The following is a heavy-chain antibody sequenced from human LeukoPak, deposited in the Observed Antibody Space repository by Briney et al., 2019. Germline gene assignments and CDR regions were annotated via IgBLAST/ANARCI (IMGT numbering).Heavy chain of an antibody. CDR1: GYTFTGYY. CDR2: INPNSGGT. CDR3: ARGDRFLEWLLSEHNWFDP. J-gene: IGHJ5*02. Sequence: GASVKVSCKASGYTFTGYYMHWVRQAPGQGLEWMGWINPNSGGTNYAQKFQGRVTMTRDTSISTAYMELSRLRSDDTAVYYCARGDRFLEWLLSEHNWFDPWGQGTLVTVSS. D-gene: IGHD3-3*01. V-gene: IGHV1-2*02.